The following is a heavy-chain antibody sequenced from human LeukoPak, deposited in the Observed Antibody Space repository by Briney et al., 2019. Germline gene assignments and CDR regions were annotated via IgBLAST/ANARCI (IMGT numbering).Heavy chain of an antibody. J-gene: IGHJ6*02. V-gene: IGHV3-7*01. CDR3: VRDQRPPRHGFGYDLVGRPPGRGEALQRYYLYYYGMDV. CDR2: IKQDGSDR. Sequence: GGSLRLSCAASGFTFSNYWMSWVRQAPGKGLEWVANIKQDGSDRNYVDSVKGQFTISRDNARNSLYLQMNSLRIGDTAVYSCVRDQRPPRHGFGYDLVGRPPGRGEALQRYYLYYYGMDVWGQGTTVTVSS. D-gene: IGHD3-3*01. CDR1: GFTFSNYW.